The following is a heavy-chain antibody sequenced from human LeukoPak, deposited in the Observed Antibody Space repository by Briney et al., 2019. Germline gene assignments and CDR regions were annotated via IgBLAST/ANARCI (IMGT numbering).Heavy chain of an antibody. D-gene: IGHD3-9*01. Sequence: SVKVSCKASGGTFSSYAISWVRQAPGQGLEWMGGIIPIFGTANYAQKFQGRVTITADESTSTAYMELSSLRSEDTAVYYCARSNDILTGYYFPYYYYGMDVWGQGTTVTVPS. V-gene: IGHV1-69*01. CDR3: ARSNDILTGYYFPYYYYGMDV. CDR2: IIPIFGTA. J-gene: IGHJ6*02. CDR1: GGTFSSYA.